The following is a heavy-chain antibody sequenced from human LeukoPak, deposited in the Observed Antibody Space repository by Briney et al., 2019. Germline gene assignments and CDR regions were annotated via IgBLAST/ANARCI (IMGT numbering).Heavy chain of an antibody. J-gene: IGHJ5*02. V-gene: IGHV1-8*01. CDR1: GYPFRNYD. Sequence: ASVTVSCTASGYPFRNYDINWVRQAPGQGLEWMGWMNPKSGNTGYGQKFQGRVTMTRVTSITTAYMELRSLRSDDTAVYYCTKASLAFGTKYFDPWGQGTLVTVSS. CDR2: MNPKSGNT. D-gene: IGHD3-10*01. CDR3: TKASLAFGTKYFDP.